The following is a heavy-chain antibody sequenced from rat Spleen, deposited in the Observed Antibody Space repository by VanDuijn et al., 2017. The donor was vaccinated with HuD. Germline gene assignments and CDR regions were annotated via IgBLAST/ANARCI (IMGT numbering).Heavy chain of an antibody. D-gene: IGHD1-12*02. V-gene: IGHV5-27*01. Sequence: EVQLVESGGGLVQPGRSLKLSCAASGFTFSNYYMAWVRQAPTKGLEWVASISPSGNSTYYPDSVKGRFTISRDNAKSTQYLQMDSLRSEDTATYYCATDYYYDGSYYYFDYWGRGVMVTVSS. CDR1: GFTFSNYY. J-gene: IGHJ2*01. CDR2: ISPSGNST. CDR3: ATDYYYDGSYYYFDY.